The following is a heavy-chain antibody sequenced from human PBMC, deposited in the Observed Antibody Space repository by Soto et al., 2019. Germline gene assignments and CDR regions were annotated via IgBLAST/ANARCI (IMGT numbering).Heavy chain of an antibody. V-gene: IGHV3-23*01. CDR1: GFTFSNYA. Sequence: EVQLLESGGGLVQPGGSLRLSCAASGFTFSNYAMNWVRQAPGEGLEWVSAISGGGGSTYYADSVKGRFTISRDNSKNTLYLQMHSLRAEDTAVYYCAKALGGNYWYFELGGRGTLVTVSS. CDR2: ISGGGGST. J-gene: IGHJ2*01. CDR3: AKALGGNYWYFEL.